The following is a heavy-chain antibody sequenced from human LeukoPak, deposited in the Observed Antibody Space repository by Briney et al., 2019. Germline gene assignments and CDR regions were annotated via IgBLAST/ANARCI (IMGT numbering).Heavy chain of an antibody. CDR3: ARRYGDYGYFDY. D-gene: IGHD4-17*01. CDR2: IIPIFGTA. V-gene: IGHV1-69*13. J-gene: IGHJ4*02. Sequence: SVEVSCKASGGTFSSYAISWVRQAPGQGLEWMGGIIPIFGTANYAQKFQGRVTITADESTSTAYMELSSLRSEDTAVYYCARRYGDYGYFDYWGQGTLVTVFS. CDR1: GGTFSSYA.